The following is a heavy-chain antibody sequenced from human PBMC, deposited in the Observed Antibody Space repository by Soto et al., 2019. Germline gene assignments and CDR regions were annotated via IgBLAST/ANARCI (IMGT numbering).Heavy chain of an antibody. CDR2: IKSKSDGATT. V-gene: IGHV3-15*01. J-gene: IGHJ5*02. D-gene: IGHD3-3*01. CDR1: GFTFSDAL. CDR3: TTGLTIFGVVIDP. Sequence: GSLRLTCSASGFTFSDALMTWVRQAPGKGLEWVGRIKSKSDGATTDYAAPVRGRFIISRDDSKNTLYLQMNSLKTEDTAVYYCTTGLTIFGVVIDPWGQGTLVTVSS.